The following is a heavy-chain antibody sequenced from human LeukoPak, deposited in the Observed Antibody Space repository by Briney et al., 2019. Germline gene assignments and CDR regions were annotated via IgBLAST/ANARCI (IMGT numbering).Heavy chain of an antibody. Sequence: GSLRXSCAASGFTXSSYEMNWVRQAPGKGLEWVSYISSSSSTIYYADSVKGRFTISRDNAKNSLYLQMNSLRAEDTAVYYCARDPSPYDSSGLIDYWGQGTLVTVSS. CDR2: ISSSSSTI. V-gene: IGHV3-48*03. D-gene: IGHD3-22*01. J-gene: IGHJ4*02. CDR1: GFTXSSYE. CDR3: ARDPSPYDSSGLIDY.